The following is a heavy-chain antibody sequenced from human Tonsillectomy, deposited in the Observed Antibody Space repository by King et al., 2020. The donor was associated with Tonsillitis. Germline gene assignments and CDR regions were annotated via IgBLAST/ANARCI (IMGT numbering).Heavy chain of an antibody. CDR3: ARDLMSGDWNDPLGYFDY. J-gene: IGHJ4*02. D-gene: IGHD1-1*01. Sequence: VQLVESGGGVVQPGRSMRLSCAASGFTFSNYAMHWVRQAPGKGLEWVAIISYDGTEKYYADSVKGRFTICRDNSKNKMSVQMNSLRAEDTAVYYCARDLMSGDWNDPLGYFDYWGQGTLVTVSS. V-gene: IGHV3-30*04. CDR1: GFTFSNYA. CDR2: ISYDGTEK.